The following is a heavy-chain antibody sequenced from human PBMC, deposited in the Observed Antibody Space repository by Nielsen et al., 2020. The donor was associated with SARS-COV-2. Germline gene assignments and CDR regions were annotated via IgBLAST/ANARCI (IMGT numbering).Heavy chain of an antibody. CDR1: GFTFSSYG. Sequence: GESLKISCAASGFTFSSYGMHWVRQAPGKGLEWVAVIWYDGSNKYYADSVKGRFTISRDNSKNTLYLQMNSLRAEDTAVYYCAKTGRSGSYHWFNPWGQGTLVTVSS. CDR2: IWYDGSNK. J-gene: IGHJ5*02. V-gene: IGHV3-33*06. D-gene: IGHD3-10*01. CDR3: AKTGRSGSYHWFNP.